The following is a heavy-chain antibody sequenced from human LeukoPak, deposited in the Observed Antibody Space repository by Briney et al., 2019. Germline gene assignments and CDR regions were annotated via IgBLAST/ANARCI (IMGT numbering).Heavy chain of an antibody. D-gene: IGHD3-3*01. CDR2: IYTSGST. Sequence: SETLSLTCAVSGGAISSSSYYWGWIRQPPGKGLEWVGYIYTSGSTNYNPSLKSQVTISVDTSKNQFSLKLSSVTAADPAVYYCASLRRASYYDFWSGYFPYYYMDVWGKGTTVTVSS. CDR3: ASLRRASYYDFWSGYFPYYYMDV. V-gene: IGHV4-61*05. CDR1: GGAISSSSYY. J-gene: IGHJ6*03.